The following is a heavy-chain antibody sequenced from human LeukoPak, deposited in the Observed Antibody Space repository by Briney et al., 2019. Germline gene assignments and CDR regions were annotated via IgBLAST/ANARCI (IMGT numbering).Heavy chain of an antibody. CDR3: ARDRPPEYCGGDCYSGYYFDF. J-gene: IGHJ4*02. CDR2: IYASGST. Sequence: SETLSLTCTVSGGSISSGSYYWSWIRQPAGKGLEWIGRIYASGSTNYNPSLKSRVTISVDTTRNQFSLRLSSVTAADTAVYYCARDRPPEYCGGDCYSGYYFDFWGQGTLVTVSS. CDR1: GGSISSGSYY. V-gene: IGHV4-61*02. D-gene: IGHD2-21*01.